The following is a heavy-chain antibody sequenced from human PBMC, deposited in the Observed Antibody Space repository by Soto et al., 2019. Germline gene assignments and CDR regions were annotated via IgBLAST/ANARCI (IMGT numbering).Heavy chain of an antibody. J-gene: IGHJ3*02. V-gene: IGHV3-53*01. CDR1: GFTVSSNY. D-gene: IGHD3-22*01. CDR3: ARAIQDYYYDSSGDAGAFDI. CDR2: IYSGGST. Sequence: GGSLRLSCAASGFTVSSNYMSWVRQAPGKGLEWVSVIYSGGSTYYADSVKGRFTISRDNSKNTLYLQMNSLRAEDTAVYYCARAIQDYYYDSSGDAGAFDIWGQGTMVTVSS.